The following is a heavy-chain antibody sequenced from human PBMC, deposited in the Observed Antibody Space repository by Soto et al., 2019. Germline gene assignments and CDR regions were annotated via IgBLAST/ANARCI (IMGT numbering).Heavy chain of an antibody. D-gene: IGHD3-22*01. CDR2: ISYDGSNK. J-gene: IGHJ6*02. CDR1: GFTFSSYG. CDR3: AKDGRGYYYDSSGYYYGRYYYYYGMDV. Sequence: PGGSLRLSCAASGFTFSSYGMHWVRQAPGKGLEWVAVISYDGSNKYYADSVKGRFTISRDNSKNTLYLQMNSLRAEDTAVYYCAKDGRGYYYDSSGYYYGRYYYYYGMDVWGQGTTVTVSS. V-gene: IGHV3-30*18.